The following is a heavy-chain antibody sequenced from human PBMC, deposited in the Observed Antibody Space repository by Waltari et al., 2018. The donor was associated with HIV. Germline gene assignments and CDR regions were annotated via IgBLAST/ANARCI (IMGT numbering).Heavy chain of an antibody. D-gene: IGHD2-15*01. CDR3: AKDLIYPVVSSVRIDY. V-gene: IGHV3-23*01. CDR2: ISGSGIDT. Sequence: EVQLLESGGGLVQPGGSLTFSVVPSGFPVNKYPLRLVRQTPGKGLEWLSAISGSGIDTKYADSVKGRFTVSRDNSKNTVYLHMNGLRAEDSAVYFCAKDLIYPVVSSVRIDYWGQGTRVTVSS. CDR1: GFPVNKYP. J-gene: IGHJ4*02.